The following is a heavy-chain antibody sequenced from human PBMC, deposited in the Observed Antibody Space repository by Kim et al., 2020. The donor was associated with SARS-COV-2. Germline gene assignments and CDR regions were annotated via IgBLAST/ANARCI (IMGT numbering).Heavy chain of an antibody. J-gene: IGHJ5*02. D-gene: IGHD2-15*01. V-gene: IGHV1-8*01. CDR3: ARGPKYYCSGGSCRRAFDP. CDR2: MNPNRGNT. CDR1: GYTFTSYD. Sequence: ASVKVSCKASGYTFTSYDINWVRQATGQGLEWMGWMNPNRGNTGYAQKLQGRVTMTRNTSISTAYMELSSLRSEDTAVYYCARGPKYYCSGGSCRRAFDPWGQGTLVTVSS.